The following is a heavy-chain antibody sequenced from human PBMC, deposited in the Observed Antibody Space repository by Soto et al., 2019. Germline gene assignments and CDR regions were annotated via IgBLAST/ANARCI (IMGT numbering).Heavy chain of an antibody. CDR1: VFRFISYD. CDR2: ISSSGGTT. D-gene: IGHD5-18*01. V-gene: IGHV3-23*01. CDR3: ANRDTSMITRYYYGMDV. Sequence: GWSLRLSCASSVFRFISYDMSWVRQAPGKGLEWVSAISSSGGTTYYADSVRGRFTVSRDNSKNTLYLLMNSLRAEDTAVYFCANRDTSMITRYYYGMDVWGQGTTVTVSS. J-gene: IGHJ6*02.